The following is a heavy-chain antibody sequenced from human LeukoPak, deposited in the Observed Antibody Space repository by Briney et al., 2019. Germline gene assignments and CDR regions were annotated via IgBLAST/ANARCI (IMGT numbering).Heavy chain of an antibody. Sequence: GGSLRLSCAASGFTFSSYSMNRVRQAPGKGLEWVSYISSSSSTIYYADSVKGRFTISRDNAKNSLYLQMNSLRAEDTAVYYCATSRSKYDAFDIWGQGTMVTVSS. CDR3: ATSRSKYDAFDI. J-gene: IGHJ3*02. D-gene: IGHD2-2*01. V-gene: IGHV3-48*01. CDR2: ISSSSSTI. CDR1: GFTFSSYS.